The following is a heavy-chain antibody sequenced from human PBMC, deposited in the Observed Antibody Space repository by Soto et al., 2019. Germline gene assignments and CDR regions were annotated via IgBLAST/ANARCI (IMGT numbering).Heavy chain of an antibody. CDR1: GYTFTSYG. J-gene: IGHJ4*02. Sequence: ASVKVSCKASGYTFTSYGMSWVRRAPGQGLEWMGWISAYNGNTNYAQKLQGRVTMTTDTSTSTAYMELRSLRSDDTAVYYCARDGPRVVVAGYWGQGTLVTVSS. CDR3: ARDGPRVVVAGY. D-gene: IGHD2-15*01. CDR2: ISAYNGNT. V-gene: IGHV1-18*01.